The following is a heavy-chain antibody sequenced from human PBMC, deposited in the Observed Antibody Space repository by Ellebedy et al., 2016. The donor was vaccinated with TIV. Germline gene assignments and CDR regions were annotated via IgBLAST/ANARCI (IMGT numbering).Heavy chain of an antibody. CDR1: GVIFNDYN. CDR3: AKVPVGFCNRPFCYYLDD. Sequence: GESLKISCAVSGVIFNDYNMNWVRQIPGKGLQWVAPIPSSGNYMNSADSVKGRFTVSRDNAKSSLFLQMNTLRPEDTAVYYGAKVPVGFCNRPFCYYLDDWGQGTLVSVSS. CDR2: IPSSGNYM. D-gene: IGHD2-2*03. J-gene: IGHJ4*02. V-gene: IGHV3-21*01.